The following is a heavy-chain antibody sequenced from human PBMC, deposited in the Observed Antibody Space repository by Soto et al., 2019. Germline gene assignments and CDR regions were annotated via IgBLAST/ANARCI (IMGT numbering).Heavy chain of an antibody. V-gene: IGHV4-59*08. CDR2: IYYSGST. J-gene: IGHJ5*02. CDR1: GCSLSSYY. D-gene: IGHD2-21*01. CDR3: ARHNLWRLEKWFEP. Sequence: SETLSLTCTFSGCSLSSYYLILLRPPPGKGLEWIGYIYYSGSTNYNPSLKSRVTISVDTSKNQFSLKLSSVTAADTAVYYCARHNLWRLEKWFEPWGQGTLVTSPQ.